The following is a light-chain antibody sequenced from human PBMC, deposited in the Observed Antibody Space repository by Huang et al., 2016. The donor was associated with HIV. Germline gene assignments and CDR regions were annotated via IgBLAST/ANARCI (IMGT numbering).Light chain of an antibody. CDR3: QQYYSIPWT. V-gene: IGKV4-1*01. CDR2: WAS. J-gene: IGKJ1*01. Sequence: DIVMTQSPDALAVSLGGRATIDCKSSQSVLYSSNNKSYLAWYQQRSGQSPKLLIYWASTRESGVPDRYSGSGSGTDFTLTISSLQAEDVAVYFCQQYYSIPWTFGQGTKVEVK. CDR1: QSVLYSSNNKSY.